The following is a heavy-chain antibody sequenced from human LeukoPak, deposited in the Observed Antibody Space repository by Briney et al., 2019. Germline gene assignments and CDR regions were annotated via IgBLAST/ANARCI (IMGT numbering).Heavy chain of an antibody. Sequence: GASVKVSCKASGYTFTAYYMHWVRQAPGQGLEWMGWINPNSGGTNYAQKFQGRVTMTRDTSISTAYMELSRLRSDDTAVYSCAREAAVGRHFDYWGQGTLATVSS. V-gene: IGHV1-2*02. J-gene: IGHJ4*02. CDR3: AREAAVGRHFDY. CDR2: INPNSGGT. D-gene: IGHD3-10*01. CDR1: GYTFTAYY.